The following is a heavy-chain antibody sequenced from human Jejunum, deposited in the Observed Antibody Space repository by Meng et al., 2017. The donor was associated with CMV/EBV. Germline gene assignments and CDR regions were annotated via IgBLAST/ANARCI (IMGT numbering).Heavy chain of an antibody. D-gene: IGHD5-24*01. CDR1: GFPFNTYA. J-gene: IGHJ4*02. V-gene: IGHV3-23*03. CDR2: IYAGGSSI. CDR3: AKDQEI. Sequence: GSLRLYCAASGFPFNTYAMSWVRQAPGKGLEWVSVIYAGGSSIYYTDSVKGRFTISRDDSKKTLYLQMSSLRVEDTAVYYCAKDQEIWGQGTLVTVSS.